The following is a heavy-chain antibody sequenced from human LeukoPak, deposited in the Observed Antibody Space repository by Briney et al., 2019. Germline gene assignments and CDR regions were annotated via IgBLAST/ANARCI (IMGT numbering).Heavy chain of an antibody. D-gene: IGHD5-12*01. CDR3: AKLVATTRPYYFDY. CDR1: GFTFSNYG. V-gene: IGHV3-21*04. Sequence: AGGSLRLSCAASGFTFSNYGLNWVRQAPGKGLEWVSSISSSSSYTHHADSVRGRFTISRDNAKNSLYLQMNSLRAEDTAVYYCAKLVATTRPYYFDYWGQGTLVTVSS. J-gene: IGHJ4*02. CDR2: ISSSSSYT.